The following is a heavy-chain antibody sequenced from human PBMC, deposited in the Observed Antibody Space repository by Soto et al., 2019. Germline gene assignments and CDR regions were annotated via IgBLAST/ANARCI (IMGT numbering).Heavy chain of an antibody. J-gene: IGHJ6*02. Sequence: PSETLSLTCTVPGGSLSSSEWRLIRQPPGKGLECIGYIYYSGSNNYNPSLKSRVTISVDTSKNQFSLKLSSVTAADTAVYYCARGISFGSLRYGMKVWGQGSTV. V-gene: IGHV4-59*01. CDR1: GGSLSSSE. D-gene: IGHD3-10*01. CDR3: ARGISFGSLRYGMKV. CDR2: IYYSGSN.